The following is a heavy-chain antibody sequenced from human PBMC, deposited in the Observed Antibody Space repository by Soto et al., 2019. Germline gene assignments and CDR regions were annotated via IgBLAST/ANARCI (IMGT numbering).Heavy chain of an antibody. V-gene: IGHV3-21*01. CDR1: GFTFSSYS. CDR2: ISSSSSYI. D-gene: IGHD4-17*01. J-gene: IGHJ3*02. CDR3: ARRTQTTVTTDAFDI. Sequence: EVQLVESGGGLVKPGGSLRLSCAASGFTFSSYSMNWVRQAPGKGLEWVSSISSSSSYIYYADSVKGRFTISRDNAKNSLYLQMNSLRAEDTAVYYCARRTQTTVTTDAFDIWGQRTMVTVSS.